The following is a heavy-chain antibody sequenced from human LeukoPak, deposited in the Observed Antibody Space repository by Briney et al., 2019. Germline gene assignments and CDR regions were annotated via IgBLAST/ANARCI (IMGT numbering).Heavy chain of an antibody. CDR3: ARLGGSAH. J-gene: IGHJ4*02. Sequence: KTSETLSLTCTVSGGSISSSSYYWGWIRQPPGKGLEWIGSIYYSGSTYYNPSLKSRVTISVDTSKNQFSLKLSSVTAADTAVYYCARLGGSAHWGQGTLVTVSS. V-gene: IGHV4-39*01. CDR1: GGSISSSSYY. CDR2: IYYSGST. D-gene: IGHD6-25*01.